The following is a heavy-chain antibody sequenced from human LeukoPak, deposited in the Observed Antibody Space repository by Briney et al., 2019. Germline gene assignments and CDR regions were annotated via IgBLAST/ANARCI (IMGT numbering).Heavy chain of an antibody. J-gene: IGHJ4*02. CDR1: GFTFSSYS. CDR2: ISSSSSYI. Sequence: GGSLRLSCAASGFTFSSYSMNWVRQAPGKGLEWVSSISSSSSYIYYADSVKGRFTISRDNAKNSLYLQMNSLRAEDTAVYYCARGYGGIEQLVPDYWGQGTLVTVSS. D-gene: IGHD6-6*01. CDR3: ARGYGGIEQLVPDY. V-gene: IGHV3-21*01.